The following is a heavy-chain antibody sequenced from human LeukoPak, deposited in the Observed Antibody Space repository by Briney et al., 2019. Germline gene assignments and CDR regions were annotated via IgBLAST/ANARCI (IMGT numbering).Heavy chain of an antibody. J-gene: IGHJ4*02. Sequence: PGGSLRLSCEASGFTFSAYAMTWVRQAPGQGLEWVSSIGSDNKPHYADSVKGRFTISRDNSKNTVYLQMNSLSAEDTAMYYCSKGQELDDGVLDSWGRGTLVTVSS. V-gene: IGHV3-23*01. D-gene: IGHD1-1*01. CDR3: SKGQELDDGVLDS. CDR2: IGSDNKP. CDR1: GFTFSAYA.